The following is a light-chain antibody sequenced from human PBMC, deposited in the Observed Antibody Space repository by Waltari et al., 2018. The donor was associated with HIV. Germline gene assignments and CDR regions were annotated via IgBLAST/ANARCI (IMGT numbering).Light chain of an antibody. V-gene: IGLV3-1*01. J-gene: IGLJ1*01. CDR2: EDT. CDR3: QTWDTTTAYV. CDR1: TFGNPY. Sequence: YELTRTTSVSVSPGPPLTIPCTGHTFGNPYASWYPQKPGQSTVLVIYEDTNRPSGIPERFSGSKSGKTATLTISGSQAMDEADYYCQTWDTTTAYVFGIGTKVTV.